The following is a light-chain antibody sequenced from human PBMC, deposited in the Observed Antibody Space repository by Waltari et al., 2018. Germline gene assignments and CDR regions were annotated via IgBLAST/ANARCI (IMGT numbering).Light chain of an antibody. J-gene: IGLJ3*02. V-gene: IGLV2-14*01. CDR3: NSYAGSSSWV. Sequence: QSALTQPASVSGSPGQSITISCTGTSSDVGFYNYVPWYQQYPGKAPKLMIYDVSERPSGVSNRFSGSKSGNTASLTISGLQAEDEADYYCNSYAGSSSWVFGGGTKLTVL. CDR1: SSDVGFYNY. CDR2: DVS.